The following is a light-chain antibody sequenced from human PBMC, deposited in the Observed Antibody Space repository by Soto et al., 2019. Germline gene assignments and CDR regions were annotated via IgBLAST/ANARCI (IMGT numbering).Light chain of an antibody. J-gene: IGKJ1*01. Sequence: DIQMTQSPSSLSASVGDRVTITCRASQGIGNDLGWYQQKPGKAPKRLIYGASILQSGVTSRFSGSGSGTAFTLTISSLQPEDFATYYCLHLDSYPRTFGQGTKVEIK. CDR1: QGIGND. CDR3: LHLDSYPRT. CDR2: GAS. V-gene: IGKV1-17*01.